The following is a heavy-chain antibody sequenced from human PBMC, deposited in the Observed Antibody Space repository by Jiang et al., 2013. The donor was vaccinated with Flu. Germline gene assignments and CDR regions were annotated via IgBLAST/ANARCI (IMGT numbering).Heavy chain of an antibody. CDR3: ARHNGASAHQRSLPGNNWFDP. Sequence: TSYWISWVRQMPGEGLEWMGRIDPSDSYSNYSPSFQGHVNMSVDRSISTAYLQWRSLKASDTAMYYCARHNGASAHQRSLPGNNWFDPWGQGTLVTVSS. D-gene: IGHD2-8*01. V-gene: IGHV5-10-1*01. J-gene: IGHJ5*02. CDR1: TSYW. CDR2: IDPSDSYS.